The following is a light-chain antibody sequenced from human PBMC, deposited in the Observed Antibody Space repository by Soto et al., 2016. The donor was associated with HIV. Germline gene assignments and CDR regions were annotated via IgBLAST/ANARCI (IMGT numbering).Light chain of an antibody. J-gene: IGLJ2*01. CDR2: GQN. CDR3: NSRDSSGNPR. V-gene: IGLV3-19*01. CDR1: IFRSYY. Sequence: SSELTQDPTVSVALGQTVRITCQGDIFRSYYGSWYQQKPRQAPVLVIYGQNKRPSGIPDRFSGSSSGNTASLTITGAQAEDEADYFCNSRDSSGNPRFGGGTKLTVL.